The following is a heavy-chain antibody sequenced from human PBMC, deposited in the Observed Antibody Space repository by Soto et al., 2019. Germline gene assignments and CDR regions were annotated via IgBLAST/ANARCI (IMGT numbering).Heavy chain of an antibody. CDR1: GFTFSSYA. J-gene: IGHJ6*02. V-gene: IGHV3-30-3*01. D-gene: IGHD4-4*01. CDR3: ARDRATLTYYFYGMDV. Sequence: PGGSLRLSCAASGFTFSSYAMYWVRQAPGKWLEWVAVISYDGNNKYYADSVKGRFTISRDNSKNTLYLQMNSLRAEDTALYYCARDRATLTYYFYGMDVWGQGTTVTVSS. CDR2: ISYDGNNK.